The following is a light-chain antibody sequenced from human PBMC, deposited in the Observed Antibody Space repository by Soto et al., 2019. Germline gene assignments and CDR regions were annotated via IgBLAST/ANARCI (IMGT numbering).Light chain of an antibody. CDR3: SSYAGTYKVV. Sequence: QSALTQPPSASGSPGQSVTISCTGTSNDVGGYNFVSWYQQHPGKAPKLMIYEVIKRPSGVPDRFSGSKSDITASLTVSGLQPEDEADYYCSSYAGTYKVVFGGGTKLTVL. V-gene: IGLV2-8*01. CDR2: EVI. J-gene: IGLJ2*01. CDR1: SNDVGGYNF.